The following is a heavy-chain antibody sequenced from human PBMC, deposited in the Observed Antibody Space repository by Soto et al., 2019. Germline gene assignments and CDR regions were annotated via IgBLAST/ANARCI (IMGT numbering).Heavy chain of an antibody. J-gene: IGHJ4*02. D-gene: IGHD2-15*01. CDR3: ARVMVVAATPRVYYFDY. Sequence: QVQLQESGPGLVKPSQTLSLTCTVSGGSISSGGYYWSWIRQHPGKGLEWFGYIYYSGSTYYNPSLKSRVTISVDTSKNQFSLKLSSVTAADTAVYYCARVMVVAATPRVYYFDYWGQGTLVTVSS. CDR2: IYYSGST. V-gene: IGHV4-31*03. CDR1: GGSISSGGYY.